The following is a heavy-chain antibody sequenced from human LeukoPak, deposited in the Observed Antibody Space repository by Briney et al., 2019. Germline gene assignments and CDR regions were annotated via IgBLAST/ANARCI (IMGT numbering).Heavy chain of an antibody. V-gene: IGHV4-38-2*02. D-gene: IGHD1-7*01. J-gene: IGHJ6*03. CDR1: GYSISSGYY. CDR3: ARELNWNYGVYYYYYMDV. CDR2: IYHSGST. Sequence: PSETLSLTCTVSGYSISSGYYWGWIRQPPGKGLEWIGSIYHSGSTYYNPSLKSRVTISVDTSKNQFSLKLSSVTAADTAVYYCARELNWNYGVYYYYYMDVWGKGTTVTVSS.